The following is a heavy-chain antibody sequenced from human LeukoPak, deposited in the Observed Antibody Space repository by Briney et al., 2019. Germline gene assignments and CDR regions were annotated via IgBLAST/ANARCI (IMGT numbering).Heavy chain of an antibody. Sequence: ASVKVSCKSSGYAVTDYYMQWVRQAPGQGLEWMGWINPNSGGTNYAQKFQGRVTMTRDTSISTAYMELSRLRSDDTAVYYCARESFYCSSTSCPTDIWGQGTMVTVSS. CDR1: GYAVTDYY. D-gene: IGHD2-2*01. V-gene: IGHV1-2*02. J-gene: IGHJ3*02. CDR2: INPNSGGT. CDR3: ARESFYCSSTSCPTDI.